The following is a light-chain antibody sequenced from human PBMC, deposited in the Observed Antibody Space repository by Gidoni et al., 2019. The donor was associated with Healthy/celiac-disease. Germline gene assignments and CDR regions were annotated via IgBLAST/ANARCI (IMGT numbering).Light chain of an antibody. Sequence: QSVLTQPPSASGTPGQRVTIPCSGSSSTIGSNTVNWSQQLPGTAPKLLIYNNNQRPSGVPDRFSGSKSGTSASLAISGLQSEDEADYYCAAWDDSLNGHVVFGGGTKLTVL. CDR1: SSTIGSNT. CDR3: AAWDDSLNGHVV. V-gene: IGLV1-44*01. CDR2: NNN. J-gene: IGLJ2*01.